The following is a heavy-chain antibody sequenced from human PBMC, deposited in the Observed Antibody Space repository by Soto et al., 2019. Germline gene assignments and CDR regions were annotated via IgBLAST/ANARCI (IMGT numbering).Heavy chain of an antibody. Sequence: GASVKVSCKASGYIFSAYDMHWVRQAPGQGLEWMGIINPGGDSTTYAQRFQGRVTMTRDTSTSTVYMELSSLRSEDTAVYYCAREEDSVVATETDAFDIWSQGTMVTVSS. CDR1: GYIFSAYD. D-gene: IGHD2-21*02. CDR3: AREEDSVVATETDAFDI. CDR2: INPGGDST. V-gene: IGHV1-46*03. J-gene: IGHJ3*02.